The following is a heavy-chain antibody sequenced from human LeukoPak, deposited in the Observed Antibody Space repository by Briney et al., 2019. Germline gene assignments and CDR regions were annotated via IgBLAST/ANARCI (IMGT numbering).Heavy chain of an antibody. Sequence: GGSLRLSCAASGFTFSSYAMSWVRQAPGKGLEWVSVISDSDGRTYYADSVKGRFTISRDNSKNTLDLQMDSLRAEDTAVYYCAKLRPVAGYDHWGQGTLVTVSS. J-gene: IGHJ4*02. CDR3: AKLRPVAGYDH. CDR2: ISDSDGRT. D-gene: IGHD6-19*01. CDR1: GFTFSSYA. V-gene: IGHV3-23*01.